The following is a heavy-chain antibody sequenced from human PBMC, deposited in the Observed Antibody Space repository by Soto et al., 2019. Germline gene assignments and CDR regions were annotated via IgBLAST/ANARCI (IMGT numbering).Heavy chain of an antibody. J-gene: IGHJ6*02. D-gene: IGHD2-2*01. CDR3: ARMCSSTGCLYYGMDV. CDR1: GGSISSYY. V-gene: IGHV4-4*07. CDR2: IYTSGST. Sequence: SETLSLTCTVSGGSISSYYWSWIRQPAGKGLEWTGRIYTSGSTNYNPSLKSRVTMSVDTSKNQFSLKLSSVTAADTAVYYCARMCSSTGCLYYGMDVWGQGTTVTVSS.